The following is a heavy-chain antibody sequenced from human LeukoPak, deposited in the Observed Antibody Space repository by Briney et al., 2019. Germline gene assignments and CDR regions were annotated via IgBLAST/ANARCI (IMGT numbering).Heavy chain of an antibody. CDR3: ARVDGANDAFDI. V-gene: IGHV3-20*01. J-gene: IGHJ3*02. Sequence: PGGSLRLSCAVSGFTVSSNYMSWVRQAPGKGLEWVSGINWNGGSTGYADSVKGRFTISRDNAKNSLYLQMNSLRAEDTALYHCARVDGANDAFDIWGQGTMVTVSS. D-gene: IGHD4/OR15-4a*01. CDR2: INWNGGST. CDR1: GFTVSSNY.